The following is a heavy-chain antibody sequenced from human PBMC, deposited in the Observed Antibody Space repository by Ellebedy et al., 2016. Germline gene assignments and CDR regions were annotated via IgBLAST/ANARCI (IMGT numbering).Heavy chain of an antibody. D-gene: IGHD3-10*01. CDR2: IGNDGVNK. V-gene: IGHV3-33*01. J-gene: IGHJ4*02. Sequence: GGSLRLSXAASGFTFSRYGMHWVRQAPGKGLEWVAIIGNDGVNKDYAESVKGRFTISRDNSKNTLYLQMNSLRGEDTAVYYCARRLGFGELTLDCWGQGTLVTVSS. CDR1: GFTFSRYG. CDR3: ARRLGFGELTLDC.